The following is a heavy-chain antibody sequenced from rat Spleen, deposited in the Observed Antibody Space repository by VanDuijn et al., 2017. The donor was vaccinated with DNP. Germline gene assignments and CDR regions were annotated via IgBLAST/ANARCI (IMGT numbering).Heavy chain of an antibody. CDR1: GFTFRDYY. V-gene: IGHV5-22*01. CDR2: TNYAGGST. D-gene: IGHD1-4*01. J-gene: IGHJ2*01. CDR3: ARHVLPLRVWDY. Sequence: EVQLVESGGGLVQPGGSLKLSCAASGFTFRDYYMAWVRQAPTKGLEWVAYTNYAGGSTYNGDSVKGRFTISRDNAKSTLYLQINSLRSEDMATYYCARHVLPLRVWDYWGQGVMVTVSS.